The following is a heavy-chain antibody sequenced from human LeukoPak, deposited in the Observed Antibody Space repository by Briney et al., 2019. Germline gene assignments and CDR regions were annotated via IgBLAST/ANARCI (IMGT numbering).Heavy chain of an antibody. J-gene: IGHJ4*02. CDR3: AKEAPPARPFFDY. CDR1: GFTFSTYG. V-gene: IGHV3-30*02. Sequence: PGGSLRLSCAASGFTFSTYGMHWVRQAPGKGLEWVAFIRYDGSNQYYADSVKGRFTISRDNSKNTLYLQMNSLRAEDTAVYYCAKEAPPARPFFDYWGQGTLVTVSS. D-gene: IGHD2-2*01. CDR2: IRYDGSNQ.